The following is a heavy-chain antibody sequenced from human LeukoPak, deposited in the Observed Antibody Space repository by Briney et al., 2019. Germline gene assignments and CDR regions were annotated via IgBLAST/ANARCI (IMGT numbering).Heavy chain of an antibody. CDR2: INTDGSST. V-gene: IGHV3-74*01. CDR1: GFTFSSYW. D-gene: IGHD6-13*01. CDR3: ATLGSRWQLDY. Sequence: GGSLRLSCAASGFTFSSYWMHWVRQAPGKGLVWVSRINTDGSSTSYADSAKGRFTISRDNAKNTLYLQMNSLRAEDTAVYYCATLGSRWQLDYWGQGTLVTVPS. J-gene: IGHJ4*02.